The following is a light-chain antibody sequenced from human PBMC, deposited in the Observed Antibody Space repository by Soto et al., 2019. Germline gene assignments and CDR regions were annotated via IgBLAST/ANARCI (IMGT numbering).Light chain of an antibody. J-gene: IGKJ4*01. V-gene: IGKV3-11*01. Sequence: EIVLTQSPDTLSLSPGERATLSCRASQSVGIYLAWYQQKPDQAPRLLIYDASNRATGIPARFSGTGSGTEFGLTISSLEPEDSAVYYCQQRNNWVTFGGGTKVEIK. CDR1: QSVGIY. CDR3: QQRNNWVT. CDR2: DAS.